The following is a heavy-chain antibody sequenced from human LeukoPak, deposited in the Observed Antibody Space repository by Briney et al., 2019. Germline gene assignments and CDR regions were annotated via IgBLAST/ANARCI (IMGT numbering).Heavy chain of an antibody. CDR3: AKDRRLRYSGSYSGVDY. CDR1: GFTLRSEW. D-gene: IGHD1-26*01. Sequence: AGGSLRLSCAASGFTLRSEWMSWLRQTPEKGLEWVANIKPDGSATAYVDSVKGRFTISRDNSKNTLYLQMNSLRAEDTAVYYCAKDRRLRYSGSYSGVDYWGQGTLVTVSS. J-gene: IGHJ4*02. V-gene: IGHV3-7*01. CDR2: IKPDGSAT.